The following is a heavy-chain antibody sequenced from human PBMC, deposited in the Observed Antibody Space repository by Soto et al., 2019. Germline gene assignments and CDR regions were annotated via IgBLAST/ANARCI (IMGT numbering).Heavy chain of an antibody. CDR1: GITFSSYG. V-gene: IGHV3-30*18. Sequence: GGSLRLSXVASGITFSSYGMNWVRQAPGKGLEWVAVISNDGRDKFYADSVKGRFSISRDNSKNTLYLQMNSLRAEDTAVYYCANLDYWGQGTLVTVSS. CDR3: ANLDY. J-gene: IGHJ4*02. CDR2: ISNDGRDK.